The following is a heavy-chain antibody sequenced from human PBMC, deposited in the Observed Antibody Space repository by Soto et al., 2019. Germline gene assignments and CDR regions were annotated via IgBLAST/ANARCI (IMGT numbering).Heavy chain of an antibody. CDR2: ISSGGGLK. D-gene: IGHD3-22*01. J-gene: IGHJ4*02. V-gene: IGHV3-30*18. CDR3: AKETHSNGYGSYFDY. CDR1: GFTFSNFG. Sequence: QVQLVESGGGVVQPGRSLRLSCAASGFTFSNFGMHWVRQAPGKGLEWVAVISSGGGLKYDADAVKGRFTISRDNPKNILYLQMDSLRAEDTAMYYCAKETHSNGYGSYFDYWCQGVLVTVSS.